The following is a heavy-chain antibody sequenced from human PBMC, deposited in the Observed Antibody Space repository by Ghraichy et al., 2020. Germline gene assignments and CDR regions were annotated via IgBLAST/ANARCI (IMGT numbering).Heavy chain of an antibody. CDR3: ARTRRAHSSSWYWGLDY. CDR1: GGSFSGYY. D-gene: IGHD6-13*01. J-gene: IGHJ4*02. Sequence: SETLSLTCAVYGGSFSGYYWSWIRQPPGKGLEWIGEINHSGSTNYNPSLKSRVTISVDTSKNQFSLKLSSVTAADTAVYYCARTRRAHSSSWYWGLDYWGQGTLVTVSS. CDR2: INHSGST. V-gene: IGHV4-34*01.